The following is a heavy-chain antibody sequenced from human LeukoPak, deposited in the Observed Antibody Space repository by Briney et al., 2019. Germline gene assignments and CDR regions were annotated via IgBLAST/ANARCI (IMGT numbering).Heavy chain of an antibody. V-gene: IGHV3-23*01. J-gene: IGHJ4*02. CDR1: GFTFSSYA. Sequence: GRSLRLSCAASGFTFSSYAMSWVRQAPGKGLEWVSAISGSGGSTYYADSVKGRFTISRDNSKNTLYLQMNSLRAKDTAVYYCAKAGANWGSRGVDYWGQGTLVTVSS. CDR2: ISGSGGST. CDR3: AKAGANWGSRGVDY. D-gene: IGHD7-27*01.